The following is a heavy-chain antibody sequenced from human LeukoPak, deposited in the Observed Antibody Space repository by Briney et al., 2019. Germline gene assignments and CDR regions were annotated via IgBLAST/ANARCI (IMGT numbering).Heavy chain of an antibody. D-gene: IGHD2-21*01. CDR2: IDPSDSYT. Sequence: KVGESLKISCKGSGYSFTSYWISWVRQMPGKGLEWMGRIDPSDSYTNYSPSFQGHVTISADRSISTAYLQWSSLKASDTAMYYCARLCCGGVVAIDPWGQGTLVTVSS. V-gene: IGHV5-10-1*01. CDR1: GYSFTSYW. J-gene: IGHJ5*02. CDR3: ARLCCGGVVAIDP.